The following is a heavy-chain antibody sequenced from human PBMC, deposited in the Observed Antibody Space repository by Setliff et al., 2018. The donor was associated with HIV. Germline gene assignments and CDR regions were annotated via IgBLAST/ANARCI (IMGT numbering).Heavy chain of an antibody. Sequence: SETLSLTCSVSGGSISGHYWSWIRQPPGKGLEWIGEINHSGSTNYNMSLWSRVTISLDASRNQFSLELISVTAADTAVYYCAGGPGTTSIDYWAQGTLVTVSS. J-gene: IGHJ4*02. CDR2: INHSGST. V-gene: IGHV4-34*01. D-gene: IGHD1-26*01. CDR1: GGSISGHY. CDR3: AGGPGTTSIDY.